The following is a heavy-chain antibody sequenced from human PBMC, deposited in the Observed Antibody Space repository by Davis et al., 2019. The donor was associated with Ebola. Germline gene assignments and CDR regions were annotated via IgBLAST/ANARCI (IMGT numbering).Heavy chain of an antibody. Sequence: ASVKVSCKASGYTFTSYYMHWVRQAPGQGLEWMGIINPSGGSTSYAQKFQGRVTMTRDTSTSTAYMELRSLRSDDTAVYYCARYYYDSSGYYYYYYGMDAWGKGTTVTVSS. D-gene: IGHD3-22*01. J-gene: IGHJ6*04. CDR3: ARYYYDSSGYYYYYYGMDA. CDR2: INPSGGST. V-gene: IGHV1-46*01. CDR1: GYTFTSYY.